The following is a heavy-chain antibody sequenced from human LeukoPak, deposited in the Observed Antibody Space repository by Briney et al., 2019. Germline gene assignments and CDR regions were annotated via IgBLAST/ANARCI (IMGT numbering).Heavy chain of an antibody. CDR3: ARRSSGWSNKHFDY. Sequence: GGSLRLSCAASGFTFSTYTMYWVRHPPGKRLEWVSIIGSSGGGIHYADSVKGRFTISRDNSKNTLYLQMNSLRAEDTAVYYCARRSSGWSNKHFDYWGQGTLVTVSS. D-gene: IGHD6-19*01. CDR1: GFTFSTYT. CDR2: IGSSGGGI. J-gene: IGHJ4*02. V-gene: IGHV3-23*01.